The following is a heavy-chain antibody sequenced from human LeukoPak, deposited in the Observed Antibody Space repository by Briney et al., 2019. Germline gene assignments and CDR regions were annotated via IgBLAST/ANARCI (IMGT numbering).Heavy chain of an antibody. J-gene: IGHJ4*02. CDR2: MNPNSGNT. CDR1: GYTFTSYD. Sequence: ASVKVSCKASGYTFTSYDINWVRQATGQGLEWMGWMNPNSGNTGYAQKLQGRVTMTTDTSTSTAYMELRSLRSDDTAVYYCARDLYYYGSGSRGDYWGQGTLVTVSS. CDR3: ARDLYYYGSGSRGDY. V-gene: IGHV1-8*02. D-gene: IGHD3-10*01.